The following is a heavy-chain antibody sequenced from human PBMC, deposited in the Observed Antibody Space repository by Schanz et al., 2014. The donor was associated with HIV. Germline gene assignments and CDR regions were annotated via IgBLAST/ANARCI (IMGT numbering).Heavy chain of an antibody. CDR3: VRLMSSDYDFYHYGMDV. D-gene: IGHD4-17*01. J-gene: IGHJ6*02. Sequence: MQLVESGGGLVQPGGSLRLSCATSGFPFAAYAMTWVRQAPGKGLVWVSRINSNEGTTDYADSVKGRFTISRDNAKNTLYLQMNSLRAEDTAVYYCVRLMSSDYDFYHYGMDVWGQGTTVIVSS. V-gene: IGHV3-74*01. CDR2: INSNEGTT. CDR1: GFPFAAYA.